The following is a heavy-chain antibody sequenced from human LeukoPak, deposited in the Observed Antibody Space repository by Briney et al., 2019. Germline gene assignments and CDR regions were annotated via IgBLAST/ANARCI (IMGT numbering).Heavy chain of an antibody. Sequence: GGPLGLSCAASGLTFNGFAMTWVRKAPGQGLEWASGISGSGSTTYYADSVKGRFTISRDNSKNTLYLQMNSLRVEDTAIYYCAKGGRWDYYDSSHWGQGTMVTVSS. CDR3: AKGGRWDYYDSSH. V-gene: IGHV3-23*01. CDR1: GLTFNGFA. CDR2: ISGSGSTT. J-gene: IGHJ3*01. D-gene: IGHD3-22*01.